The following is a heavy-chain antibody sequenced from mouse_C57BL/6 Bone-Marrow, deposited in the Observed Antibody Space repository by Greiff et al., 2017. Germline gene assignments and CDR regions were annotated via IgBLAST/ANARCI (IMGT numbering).Heavy chain of an antibody. J-gene: IGHJ3*01. Sequence: EVQLQQSGAELVRPGASVKLSCTASGFNIKDDYMHWVKQRPEQGLEWIGWVDPENGDTEYASKFKGKATITADTSSNTAYLQLSSLTSEDTAVYYCTQTRGWFAYWGQGTLVTVSA. CDR2: VDPENGDT. CDR3: TQTRGWFAY. V-gene: IGHV14-4*01. CDR1: GFNIKDDY.